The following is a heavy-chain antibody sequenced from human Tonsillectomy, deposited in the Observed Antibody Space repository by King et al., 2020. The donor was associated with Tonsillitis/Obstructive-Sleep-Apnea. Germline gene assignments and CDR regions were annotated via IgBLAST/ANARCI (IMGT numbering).Heavy chain of an antibody. V-gene: IGHV1-18*01. D-gene: IGHD3-3*01. Sequence: QLVQSGAEVKKPGASVKVSCKASGYTFTNYDISWVRQAPGQGLEWMGWISAYNGNTDYAQKFQGRVTMTTDTSTSTAYMELRSLRSDDTAVYYCARKPEPDYEFWGGYHWFFDYWGQGTLVTVSS. CDR3: ARKPEPDYEFWGGYHWFFDY. J-gene: IGHJ4*02. CDR2: ISAYNGNT. CDR1: GYTFTNYD.